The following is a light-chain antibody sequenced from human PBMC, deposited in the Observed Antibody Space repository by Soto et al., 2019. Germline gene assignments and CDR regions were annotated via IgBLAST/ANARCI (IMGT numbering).Light chain of an antibody. Sequence: TKSRGTLSVYQRERATLSCRASHSVSSNLAWYQQKPCQAPRLLIYGASTRATGIPARFSGSGSGTEFTLTISSLQSEDFRVYYCQLYTSWPLTFGEGTKVDIK. V-gene: IGKV3-15*01. CDR1: HSVSSN. CDR2: GAS. J-gene: IGKJ1*01. CDR3: QLYTSWPLT.